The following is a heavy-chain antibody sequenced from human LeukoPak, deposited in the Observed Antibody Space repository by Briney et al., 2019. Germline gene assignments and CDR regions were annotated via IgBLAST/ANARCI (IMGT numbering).Heavy chain of an antibody. Sequence: PSETLSLTCTVSGGSISSSSYYWGWIRQPPGKGLEWIGSIYYSGSTYYNPSLKSRVTVSVDTSKNQFSLKLSSVTAADTAVYYCATRYDSSGYYYGGFDYWGQGTLVTVSS. D-gene: IGHD3-22*01. CDR2: IYYSGST. CDR1: GGSISSSSYY. V-gene: IGHV4-39*01. CDR3: ATRYDSSGYYYGGFDY. J-gene: IGHJ4*02.